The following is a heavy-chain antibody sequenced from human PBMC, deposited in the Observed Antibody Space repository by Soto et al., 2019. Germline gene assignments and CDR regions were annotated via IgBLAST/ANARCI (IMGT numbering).Heavy chain of an antibody. CDR1: GFTFSSYG. V-gene: IGHV3-30*18. CDR3: AKDRSGYDYVWGSYQDYYYYGMDV. Sequence: QVQLVESGGGVVQPGRSLRLSCAASGFTFSSYGMHWVRQAPGKGLEWVAVISYDGSNKYYADSVKGRFTISRDNSKKTLYLQMNSLRAEDTAVYYCAKDRSGYDYVWGSYQDYYYYGMDVWGQGTTVTVSS. CDR2: ISYDGSNK. D-gene: IGHD3-16*02. J-gene: IGHJ6*02.